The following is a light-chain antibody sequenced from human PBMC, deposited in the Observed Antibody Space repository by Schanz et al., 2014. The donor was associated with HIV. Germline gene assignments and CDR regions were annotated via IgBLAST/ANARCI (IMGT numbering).Light chain of an antibody. V-gene: IGKV3-20*01. CDR1: QTISSNY. Sequence: EIVLTQSPGTLSLSPGETATLSCRTSQTISSNYLAWYQQKPGQAPTLLIYGASSRATGIPDRFSGSGSGTDFTLTISRLEPEDFAVYYCQQYGSSPITFGQGTRLEIK. J-gene: IGKJ5*01. CDR3: QQYGSSPIT. CDR2: GAS.